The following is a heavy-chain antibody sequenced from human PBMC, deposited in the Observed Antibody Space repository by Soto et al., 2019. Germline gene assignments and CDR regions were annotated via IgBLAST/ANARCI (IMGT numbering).Heavy chain of an antibody. V-gene: IGHV3-33*01. J-gene: IGHJ4*02. D-gene: IGHD2-2*01. CDR2: IWYDGSNK. CDR1: GFTFSSYG. Sequence: GGSLRLSCAASGFTFSSYGMHWVRQAPGKGLEWVAVIWYDGSNKYYADSVKGRFTISRDNSKNTLYLQMNSLGAEDTAVYYCARDVWRVGYCSSTSCQEYSSSSPPDYWGQGTLVTVSS. CDR3: ARDVWRVGYCSSTSCQEYSSSSPPDY.